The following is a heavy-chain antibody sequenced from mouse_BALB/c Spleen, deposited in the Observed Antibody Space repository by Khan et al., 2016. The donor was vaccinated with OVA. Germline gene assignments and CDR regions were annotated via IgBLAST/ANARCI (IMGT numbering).Heavy chain of an antibody. V-gene: IGHV3-5*02. CDR3: ARDYGSLYWYFDV. CDR1: GISITSGNYR. Sequence: EVQLVEPGPGLVKPSQTVSLTCTVTGISITSGNYRWSWIRQFPGNKLEWIGNIYYSGTVTYNPSLTSRTTITRDTSKNQFFLEMNSLTAEDTATYYCARDYGSLYWYFDVWGAGTTVTVSS. J-gene: IGHJ1*01. CDR2: IYYSGTV. D-gene: IGHD1-1*01.